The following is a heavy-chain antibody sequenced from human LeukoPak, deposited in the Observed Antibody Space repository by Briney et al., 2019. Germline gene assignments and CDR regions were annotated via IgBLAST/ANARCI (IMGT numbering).Heavy chain of an antibody. J-gene: IGHJ4*02. D-gene: IGHD6-19*01. Sequence: GGSLRLSCAASGFTFSDYYMSWVRQAPGKGLEYVSAIISNGGSTYYANSVKGRYTISRDNSKNTLYLQMGSLRAEDMAVYYCARGGYSSGWSHFDYWGQGTLVTVSS. V-gene: IGHV3-64*01. CDR3: ARGGYSSGWSHFDY. CDR2: IISNGGST. CDR1: GFTFSDYY.